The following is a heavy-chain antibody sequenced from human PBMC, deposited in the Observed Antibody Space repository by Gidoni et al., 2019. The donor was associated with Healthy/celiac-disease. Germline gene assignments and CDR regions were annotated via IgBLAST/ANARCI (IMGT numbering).Heavy chain of an antibody. J-gene: IGHJ5*02. V-gene: IGHV4-34*01. CDR2: INHSGST. CDR1: GGSFIGYS. Sequence: VQLQQWAAGLLKPSETLSLTCAVYGGSFIGYSWSWIRQPPGKGLEWLGEINHSGSTNYNPSLKSRVTISVDTSKNQFSLKLSSVTAADTAVYYCARVRYYDFWSGYFSSTNWFDPWGQGTLVTVSS. CDR3: ARVRYYDFWSGYFSSTNWFDP. D-gene: IGHD3-3*01.